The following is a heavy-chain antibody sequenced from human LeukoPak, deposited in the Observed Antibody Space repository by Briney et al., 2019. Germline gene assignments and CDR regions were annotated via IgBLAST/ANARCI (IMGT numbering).Heavy chain of an antibody. CDR2: ISYDGSNK. Sequence: GGSLRLSCAASGFTFSSYAMHWVRQAPGKGLEWVAVISYDGSNKYYADSVKGRFTISRDNSKNTLYLQMNGLRAEDTAVYYCLAALDYWGQGTLVTVSS. J-gene: IGHJ4*02. CDR3: LAALDY. V-gene: IGHV3-30*04. CDR1: GFTFSSYA. D-gene: IGHD6-13*01.